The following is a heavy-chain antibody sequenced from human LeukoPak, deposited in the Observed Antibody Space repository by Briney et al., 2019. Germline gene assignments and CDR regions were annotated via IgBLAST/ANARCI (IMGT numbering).Heavy chain of an antibody. CDR2: IYYSGST. J-gene: IGHJ4*02. CDR1: GGSISSGGYY. D-gene: IGHD3-22*01. Sequence: PSETLSLTCTVSGGSISSGGYYWSWIRQHPGKGLEWIGYIYYSGSTYYNPSLKSRVTISVDTSKNQFSLKLSSVTAADTAVYYCARGRYYYRSSHSDSKHPQNDYWGQGTLVTVSS. CDR3: ARGRYYYRSSHSDSKHPQNDY. V-gene: IGHV4-31*03.